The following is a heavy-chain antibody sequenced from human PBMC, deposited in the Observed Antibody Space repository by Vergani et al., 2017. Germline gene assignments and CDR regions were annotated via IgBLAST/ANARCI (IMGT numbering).Heavy chain of an antibody. CDR2: INPSGGST. CDR3: ARDGANYYDSSGSFDP. Sequence: QVQLVQSGAEVKKPGASVKVSCKASGYTFTSYYMHWVRQAPGQGLEWMGIINPSGGSTSYAQKFQGRATMTRDTSTSTVYMELSSLRSEDTAVYYCARDGANYYDSSGSFDPWGQGTLVTVSS. J-gene: IGHJ5*02. D-gene: IGHD3-22*01. V-gene: IGHV1-46*03. CDR1: GYTFTSYY.